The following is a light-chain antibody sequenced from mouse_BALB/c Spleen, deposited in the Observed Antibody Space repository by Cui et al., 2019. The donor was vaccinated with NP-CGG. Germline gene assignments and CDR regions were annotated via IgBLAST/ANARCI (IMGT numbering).Light chain of an antibody. V-gene: IGLV1*01. J-gene: IGLJ1*01. CDR3: ALWYSNHWV. CDR2: GTK. Sequence: AVQTQESALTTSPGETVTLTCRSSTGAVTTSNYANWVQEKPDHLFTGLIGGTKNRAPGVPARFSGSLIGDKAALTITGAQTEDEAIYFCALWYSNHWVFGGGTKLTVL. CDR1: TGAVTTSNY.